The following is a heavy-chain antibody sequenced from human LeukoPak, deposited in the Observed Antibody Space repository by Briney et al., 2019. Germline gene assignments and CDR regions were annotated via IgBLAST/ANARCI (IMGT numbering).Heavy chain of an antibody. V-gene: IGHV3-74*01. CDR1: GFTISGYW. Sequence: SGGSLRLSCAASGFTISGYWMHWVRQAPGKGLVWVSRISGNGSITAYADSVKGRFTISRDNAKDTLYLQMNSLRAEDTAVYYCARGRAGNYYNHNDYWGQGTLVTVSS. CDR3: ARGRAGNYYNHNDY. CDR2: ISGNGSIT. J-gene: IGHJ4*01. D-gene: IGHD3-10*01.